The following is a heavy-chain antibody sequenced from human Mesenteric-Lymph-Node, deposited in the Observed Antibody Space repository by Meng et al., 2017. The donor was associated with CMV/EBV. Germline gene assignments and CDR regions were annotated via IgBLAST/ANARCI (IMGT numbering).Heavy chain of an antibody. Sequence: GGSLRLSCVGSGFTFRDHGMHWVRQAPGKGLEWVAVIWYDGTIKYYADSVKGRFTISRDNSRNTLYLQMNSLRAEDTAVYYCAKDANIVVLLAAVDYWGQGTLVTVSS. CDR3: AKDANIVVLLAAVDY. V-gene: IGHV3-30*02. D-gene: IGHD2-2*01. CDR2: IWYDGTIK. CDR1: GFTFRDHG. J-gene: IGHJ4*02.